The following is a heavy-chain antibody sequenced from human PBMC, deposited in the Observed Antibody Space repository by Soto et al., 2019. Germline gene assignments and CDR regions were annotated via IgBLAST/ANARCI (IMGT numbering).Heavy chain of an antibody. CDR3: ARDDAYYFDTTTAYFFYY. J-gene: IGHJ4*02. Sequence: SETLSLTCTVSGGSINSGDYYWSWIRQTPGKGLEWIGYISYGGSTHYNPSLKSRLTISLDTSKNHFSLTLRSVTAADTAVYYCARDDAYYFDTTTAYFFYYWGQGTLVTVSS. CDR2: ISYGGST. CDR1: GGSINSGDYY. D-gene: IGHD3-22*01. V-gene: IGHV4-30-4*01.